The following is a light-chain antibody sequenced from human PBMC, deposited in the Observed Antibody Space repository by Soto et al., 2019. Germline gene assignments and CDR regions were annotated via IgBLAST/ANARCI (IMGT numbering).Light chain of an antibody. CDR1: QSVSSSY. CDR2: GAS. J-gene: IGKJ5*01. Sequence: EIVLTQSPGPLSLSPGERATLSCMASQSVSSSYLAWYQQKPGQAPRLLIYGASSRATGIPDRFSGSGSGTDFTLTISRLEPEDFAVYYCQQYGSSPFGQGTRLEIK. V-gene: IGKV3-20*01. CDR3: QQYGSSP.